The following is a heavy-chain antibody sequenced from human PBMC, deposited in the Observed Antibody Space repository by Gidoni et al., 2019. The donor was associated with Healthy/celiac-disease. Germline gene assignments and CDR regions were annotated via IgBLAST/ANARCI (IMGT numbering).Heavy chain of an antibody. V-gene: IGHV3-33*01. D-gene: IGHD3-3*01. Sequence: QVQLVESGGGVVQPVRSMRLSCSASGFTFSSYGMHWVRQDPVTGLEWVAVIWYDGTNKYYADSVKGRCTISRDNSKTTLYLQMNSLRAEDTAVYYCARDGYYDFDGFDYWGQGTLVTVSS. CDR2: IWYDGTNK. J-gene: IGHJ4*02. CDR3: ARDGYYDFDGFDY. CDR1: GFTFSSYG.